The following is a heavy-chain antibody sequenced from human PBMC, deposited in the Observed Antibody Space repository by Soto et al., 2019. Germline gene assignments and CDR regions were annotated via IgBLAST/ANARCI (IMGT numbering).Heavy chain of an antibody. J-gene: IGHJ6*03. CDR2: IYYSGST. CDR3: ARHAARGYSYGLKYYYYMDV. CDR1: GGSISSSSYY. V-gene: IGHV4-39*01. D-gene: IGHD5-18*01. Sequence: SETLSLTCTVSGGSISSSSYYWGWIRQPPGKGLEWIGSIYYSGSTYYNPSLKSRVTISVDTSKNQFSLKLSSVTAADTAVYYCARHAARGYSYGLKYYYYMDVWGKGTTVTVSS.